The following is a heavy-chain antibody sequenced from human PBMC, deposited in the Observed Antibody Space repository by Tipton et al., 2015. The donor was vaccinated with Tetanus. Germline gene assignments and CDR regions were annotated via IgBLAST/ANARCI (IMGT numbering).Heavy chain of an antibody. J-gene: IGHJ4*02. CDR3: ARVACSSTSCYSHYFDY. CDR1: GGSMNSYY. D-gene: IGHD2-2*01. V-gene: IGHV4-59*01. CDR2: IYYTGST. Sequence: TLSLTCTVSGGSMNSYYWSWIRQPPGKGLEWIGYIYYTGSTNYNPSLKSGATISLDTSKNQFSLKLTSVSAADTAVYYCARVACSSTSCYSHYFDYWGPGSLVTVSS.